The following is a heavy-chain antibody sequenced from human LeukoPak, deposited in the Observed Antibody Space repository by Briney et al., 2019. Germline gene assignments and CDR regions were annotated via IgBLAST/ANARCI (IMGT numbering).Heavy chain of an antibody. CDR3: ARSGSFSYFDY. V-gene: IGHV3-13*01. Sequence: GGSLRLSCAASGFTCSSYDMHWVRQATGKGLEWGSAIGTAGDTYYPGSVKDRFTISRENANNSFYLQMNSLRAGDTAVYYCARSGSFSYFDYWGQGTLVTVSS. CDR1: GFTCSSYD. D-gene: IGHD1-26*01. J-gene: IGHJ4*02. CDR2: IGTAGDT.